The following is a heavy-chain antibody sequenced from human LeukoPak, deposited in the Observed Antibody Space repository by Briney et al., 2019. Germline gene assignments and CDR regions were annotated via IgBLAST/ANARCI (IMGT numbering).Heavy chain of an antibody. CDR3: AREYDFWSGYPLVPFDY. Sequence: GASVKVSCQASGGTFSSYAISWVRQAPGQGLEWMGGIIPIFGTANYAQKFQDRVTITADESTSTAYMELSSLRSEDTAVYYCAREYDFWSGYPLVPFDYWGQGTLVTVSS. J-gene: IGHJ4*02. CDR2: IIPIFGTA. V-gene: IGHV1-69*01. CDR1: GGTFSSYA. D-gene: IGHD3-3*01.